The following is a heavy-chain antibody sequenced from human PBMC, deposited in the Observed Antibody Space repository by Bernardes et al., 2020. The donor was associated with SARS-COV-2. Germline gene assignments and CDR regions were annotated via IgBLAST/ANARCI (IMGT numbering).Heavy chain of an antibody. J-gene: IGHJ4*02. CDR1: GFTFSSYG. CDR2: ISYDGSNK. CDR3: AKDIVATFVGPFDY. V-gene: IGHV3-30*18. Sequence: GSLRVSCAASGFTFSSYGMHWVRQAPGKGLEWVAVISYDGSNKYYADSVKGRFTISRDNSKNTLYLQMNSLRAEDTAVYYCAKDIVATFVGPFDYWGQGTLVTVSS. D-gene: IGHD5-12*01.